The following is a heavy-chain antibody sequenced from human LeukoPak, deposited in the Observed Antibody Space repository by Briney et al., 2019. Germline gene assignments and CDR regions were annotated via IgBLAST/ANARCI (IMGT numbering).Heavy chain of an antibody. CDR3: AFRRGAAPAGDYYYYMDV. D-gene: IGHD6-6*01. CDR1: GGSISSYY. Sequence: PSETLSLTCTVSGGSISSYYWSWIRRPPGKGLEWIGYIYYSGSTNYNPSLKSRVTISVDTSKNQFSLKLSSVTAADTAVYYCAFRRGAAPAGDYYYYMDVWGKGTTVTVSS. V-gene: IGHV4-59*01. CDR2: IYYSGST. J-gene: IGHJ6*03.